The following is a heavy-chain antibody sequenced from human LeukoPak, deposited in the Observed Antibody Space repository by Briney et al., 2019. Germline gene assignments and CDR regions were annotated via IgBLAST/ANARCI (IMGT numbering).Heavy chain of an antibody. J-gene: IGHJ4*02. D-gene: IGHD6-19*01. CDR1: GFTFGDYA. CDR2: IRSKAYGGTT. Sequence: GGSLRLSCTASGFTFGDYAMSWFRQAPGKGLEWVGFIRSKAYGGTTEYAASVKGRFTISRDDSKSIAYLQMNSLKTEDTAVYYCTREATSCSSGWYSYWGQGTLVTVSS. V-gene: IGHV3-49*03. CDR3: TREATSCSSGWYSY.